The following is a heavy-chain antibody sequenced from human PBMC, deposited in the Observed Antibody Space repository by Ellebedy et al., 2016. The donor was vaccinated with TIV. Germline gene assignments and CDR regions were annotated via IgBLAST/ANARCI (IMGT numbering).Heavy chain of an antibody. D-gene: IGHD2/OR15-2a*01. Sequence: SETLSLXXIVSGGSISSSSYYWGWIRQPPGKELEWIGSIYYTGSTYYNPSLKSRVTISVDTSKNQFSLKLSSVTAADTAVYYCARDRTTGDSTSLDYWGQGTLVTVSS. CDR2: IYYTGST. V-gene: IGHV4-39*07. CDR3: ARDRTTGDSTSLDY. J-gene: IGHJ4*02. CDR1: GGSISSSSYY.